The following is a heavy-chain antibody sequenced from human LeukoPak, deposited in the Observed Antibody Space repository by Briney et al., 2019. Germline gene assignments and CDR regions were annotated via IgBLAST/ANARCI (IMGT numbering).Heavy chain of an antibody. CDR2: IHPNRGGT. CDR1: GYTFTGYY. CDR3: ARTLGCGYCGGEEYWRPFHP. J-gene: IGHJ5*02. D-gene: IGHD2-21*01. V-gene: IGHV1-2*02. Sequence: ASVKVSCKASGYTFTGYYMHWVRQAPGQGLEGMGWIHPNRGGTNYAQKFQGRVTMTRDTSISTGYMELSRLRSDETAVYYCARTLGCGYCGGEEYWRPFHPWGQGTLVTVSS.